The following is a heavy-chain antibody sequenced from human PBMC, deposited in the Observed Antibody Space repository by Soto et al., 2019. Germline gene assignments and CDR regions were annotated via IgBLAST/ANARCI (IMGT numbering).Heavy chain of an antibody. CDR3: AKDFAPYGSGSYYTN. D-gene: IGHD3-10*01. CDR1: GFTFDDYA. Sequence: EVQLVESGGGLVQPGRSLRLSCAASGFTFDDYAMHWVRQAPGKGLEWVSGISWNSGSIGYVDSVKGRFTISRDNAKNSLYLQMNSLRAEDTALYYCAKDFAPYGSGSYYTNWGQGTLVTVSS. J-gene: IGHJ4*02. V-gene: IGHV3-9*01. CDR2: ISWNSGSI.